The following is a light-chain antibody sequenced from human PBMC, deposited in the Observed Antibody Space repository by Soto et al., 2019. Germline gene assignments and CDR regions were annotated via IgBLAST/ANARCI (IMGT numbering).Light chain of an antibody. CDR2: GAS. Sequence: EMVMTQSRVSLSVSPGEKATISCRASQSVNNNLAWYQQKLGQAPRLLTFGASSRATAIPDSFRGSASGAAFPLTISTLETEPFAASYCQHYGSSPLTSGGGTKVDI. CDR1: QSVNNN. CDR3: QHYGSSPLT. J-gene: IGKJ4*01. V-gene: IGKV3-20*01.